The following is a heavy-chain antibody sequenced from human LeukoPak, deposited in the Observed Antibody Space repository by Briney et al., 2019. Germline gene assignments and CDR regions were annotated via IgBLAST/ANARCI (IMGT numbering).Heavy chain of an antibody. CDR3: ARQLLWFGDPDAFDI. D-gene: IGHD3-10*01. CDR2: IYYSGST. J-gene: IGHJ3*02. V-gene: IGHV4-59*08. CDR1: GGSISSYY. Sequence: SETLSLTCTVSGGSISSYYWSWIRQPPGKGLEWIGYIYYSGSTNYNPSLKSRVTISVDTSKNQFSLKLSSVTAADTAVYYCARQLLWFGDPDAFDIWGQGTMVTVSS.